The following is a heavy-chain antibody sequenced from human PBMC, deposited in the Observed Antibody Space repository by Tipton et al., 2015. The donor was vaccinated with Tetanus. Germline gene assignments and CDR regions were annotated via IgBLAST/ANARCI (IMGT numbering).Heavy chain of an antibody. V-gene: IGHV3-30*04. CDR3: AREGSTMIVVVNDNWFDP. D-gene: IGHD3-22*01. Sequence: RSLRLSCAASGFTFSSYAMHWVRQAPGKGLEWVAVISYDGSNKYYADSVKGRFTISRDNSKNTLYLQMNSLRAEDTAVYYCAREGSTMIVVVNDNWFDPWGQGTLVTVSS. CDR2: ISYDGSNK. CDR1: GFTFSSYA. J-gene: IGHJ5*02.